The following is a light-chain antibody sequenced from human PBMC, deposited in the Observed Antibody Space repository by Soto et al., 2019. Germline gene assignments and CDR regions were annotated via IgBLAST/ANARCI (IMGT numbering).Light chain of an antibody. CDR2: DVS. CDR1: SSDIGGYNY. CDR3: SSYTSSSTLVV. V-gene: IGLV2-14*01. Sequence: QSALTQPASVSGSPGQSITMPCTGTSSDIGGYNYVSWYQQFPGKAPKLMIYDVSNRPSGVSNCFSASKSGNTATLTISGLQAEDEASYYCSSYTSSSTLVVFGGGTKLTVL. J-gene: IGLJ2*01.